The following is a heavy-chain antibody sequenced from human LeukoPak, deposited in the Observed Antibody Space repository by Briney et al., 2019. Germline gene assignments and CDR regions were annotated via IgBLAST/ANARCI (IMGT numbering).Heavy chain of an antibody. D-gene: IGHD3-3*01. CDR1: GFTFNTYS. CDR2: ISSSSGTI. Sequence: GGSLRLSCAASGFTFNTYSMNWVRQAPGKGLEWVSYISSSSGTIYYADSVKGRFTISRDNAKNSLYLQMNSLRAEDTAIYYCARDRSGDGDFWSGYYTNYFDPWGQGTLVTVSS. CDR3: ARDRSGDGDFWSGYYTNYFDP. J-gene: IGHJ5*02. V-gene: IGHV3-48*01.